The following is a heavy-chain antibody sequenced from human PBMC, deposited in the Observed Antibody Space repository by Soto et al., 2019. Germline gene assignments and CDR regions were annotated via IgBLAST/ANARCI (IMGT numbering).Heavy chain of an antibody. J-gene: IGHJ4*02. D-gene: IGHD6-6*01. Sequence: GGSLRLSCAASGFTFSRYGMHWVRQAPGEGLEWVSLTSYDGSDEWYADSVKGRFTISRDNSKNTLYLQMNSLRAEDTAVYYCAKRGRIAARRGGNFDYWGQGTLVTVPQ. CDR1: GFTFSRYG. CDR2: TSYDGSDE. CDR3: AKRGRIAARRGGNFDY. V-gene: IGHV3-30*18.